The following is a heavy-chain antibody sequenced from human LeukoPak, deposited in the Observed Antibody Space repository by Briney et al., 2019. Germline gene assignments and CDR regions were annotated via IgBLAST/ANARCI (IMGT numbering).Heavy chain of an antibody. V-gene: IGHV3-11*01. CDR1: GFTFSDYD. D-gene: IGHD7-27*01. CDR3: ARDGDTTSKVDY. J-gene: IGHJ4*02. CDR2: ITRSGG. Sequence: GGSLRLSCAASGFTFSDYDMSWIRQAPGKGLEWISYITRSGGFYADSVKGRFTISRDNAKNSLYLQMNSLRVEDTAVYYCARDGDTTSKVDYLGQGTLVTVSS.